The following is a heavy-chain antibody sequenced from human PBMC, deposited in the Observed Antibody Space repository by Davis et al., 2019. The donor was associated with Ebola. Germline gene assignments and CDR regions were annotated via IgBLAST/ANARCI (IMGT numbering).Heavy chain of an antibody. CDR3: VRDYNGSWFGWFDP. J-gene: IGHJ5*02. CDR2: IIPIFGTT. Sequence: SVKVSCKASGGTFSTYAISWVRQALGQGLEWMGGIIPIFGTTNYAQKFQGRVAITADESASTAYMELNSLRSEDSAVYYCVRDYNGSWFGWFDPWGQGTLVTVSS. V-gene: IGHV1-69*13. CDR1: GGTFSTYA. D-gene: IGHD6-13*01.